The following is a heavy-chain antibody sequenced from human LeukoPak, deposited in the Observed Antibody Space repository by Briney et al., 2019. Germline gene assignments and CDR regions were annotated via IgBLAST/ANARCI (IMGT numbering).Heavy chain of an antibody. D-gene: IGHD1-26*01. CDR1: GFTFSSYA. CDR3: AKVRWELQEAVYYFDY. J-gene: IGHJ4*02. CDR2: ISGSGGST. Sequence: GGSLRLSCAASGFTFSSYAMSWVRQAPGKGLEWVSAISGSGGSTYYADSVKGRFTISRDNSKNTLYLQMNSLRAEDTAVYYCAKVRWELQEAVYYFDYWGQGTLVTVSS. V-gene: IGHV3-23*01.